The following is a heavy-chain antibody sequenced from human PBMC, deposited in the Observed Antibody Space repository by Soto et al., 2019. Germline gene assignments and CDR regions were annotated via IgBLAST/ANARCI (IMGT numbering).Heavy chain of an antibody. Sequence: QVQLQESGPGLVKPWETLSLSCTVSGGSISSYYWSWIRLPPGKPMEWIGYVHHSWGSSYNPSLQSRVAISLDTSKSPFSLELTSVTAAAAAVYYCARQGFGPLHGLVDVWGQGTTVIVSS. CDR3: ARQGFGPLHGLVDV. D-gene: IGHD3-10*01. V-gene: IGHV4-59*08. CDR1: GGSISSYY. CDR2: VHHSWGS. J-gene: IGHJ6*02.